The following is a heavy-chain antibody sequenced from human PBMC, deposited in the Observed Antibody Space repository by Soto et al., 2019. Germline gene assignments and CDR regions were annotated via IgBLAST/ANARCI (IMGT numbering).Heavy chain of an antibody. CDR1: GCKFSNYY. CDR2: ISSSGSTI. D-gene: IGHD2-21*02. CDR3: AREETAWPLAYGLDV. Sequence: GSLRISDEASGCKFSNYYMSWIRQAPGKGLEWVSYISSSGSTIYYADSVKGRFTISGDNTKNSLSLQMNNLRAEDTAVYYCAREETAWPLAYGLDVWGQGTTVTVSS. J-gene: IGHJ6*02. V-gene: IGHV3-11*04.